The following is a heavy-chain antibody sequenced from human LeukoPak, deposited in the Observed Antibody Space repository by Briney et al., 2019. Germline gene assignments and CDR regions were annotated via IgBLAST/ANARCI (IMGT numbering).Heavy chain of an antibody. D-gene: IGHD2-21*01. V-gene: IGHV3-15*01. CDR2: IKSKTDGGTT. J-gene: IGHJ4*02. Sequence: GGSLRLSCAASGFTFSNAWMSWVRQAPGKGLEWVGRIKSKTDGGTTDYAAPVKGRFTISRDDSKNTLYLQMNSLKTEDTAVYYRTTDRYSLYYFDYWGQGTLVTVSS. CDR3: TTDRYSLYYFDY. CDR1: GFTFSNAW.